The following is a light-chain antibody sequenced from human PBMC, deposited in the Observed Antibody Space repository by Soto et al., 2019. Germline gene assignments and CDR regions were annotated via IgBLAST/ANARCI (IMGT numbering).Light chain of an antibody. CDR3: HHYGSSPRT. CDR1: QSVSSNY. J-gene: IGKJ1*01. CDR2: GAS. Sequence: EIVLTQSPGTLSLSPGDRATLSCRASQSVSSNYLAWYQQKPGQAPRLLIYGASMRATGIPDRFSASGSRTDFTLTIRRLEPEDFAMYFCHHYGSSPRTFGQGTKVEIK. V-gene: IGKV3-20*01.